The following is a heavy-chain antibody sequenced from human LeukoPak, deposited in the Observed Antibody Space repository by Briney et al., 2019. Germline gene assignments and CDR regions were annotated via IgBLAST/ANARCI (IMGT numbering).Heavy chain of an antibody. J-gene: IGHJ4*02. CDR1: GGSISNYY. V-gene: IGHV4-4*07. CDR3: TRESVP. CDR2: IYAGGTA. D-gene: IGHD6-19*01. Sequence: SETLSLTCTVSGGSISNYYWSWIRQPAGKGLEWIGRIYAGGTASYSPSLKSRVTMSADMSKNQLSLKLTSVTAADTAVYYCTRESVPWGQGTLVTVSS.